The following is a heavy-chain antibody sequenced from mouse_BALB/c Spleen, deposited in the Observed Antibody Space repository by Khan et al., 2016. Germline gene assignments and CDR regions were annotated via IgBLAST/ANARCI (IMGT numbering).Heavy chain of an antibody. V-gene: IGHV3-6*02. J-gene: IGHJ3*01. CDR1: GYSITSGYY. CDR2: ISSDGSN. CDR3: ATSIYFNYAWFAY. Sequence: EVQLQESGPGLVKPSQSLSLTCSVTGYSITSGYYWNWIRQFPGNKLEWMGYISSDGSNNYNPSLKNRISITRATSKNQFFLKLNSVTTEDAATYYCATSIYFNYAWFAYWGQGTLVTVSA. D-gene: IGHD2-4*01.